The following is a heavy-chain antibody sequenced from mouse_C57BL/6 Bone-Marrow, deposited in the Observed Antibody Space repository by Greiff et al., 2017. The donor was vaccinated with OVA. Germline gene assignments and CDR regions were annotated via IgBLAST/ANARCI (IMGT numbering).Heavy chain of an antibody. Sequence: EVMLVESGGGLVKPGGSLKLSCAASGFTFSSYAMCWVRQTPEKRLEWVATISDGGSYTYYPDNVKGRFTISRDNAKNNLYLQMSHLKSEDTAMYYCARDRLGRYFDVWGTGTTVTVSS. V-gene: IGHV5-4*01. CDR3: ARDRLGRYFDV. CDR2: ISDGGSYT. J-gene: IGHJ1*03. CDR1: GFTFSSYA. D-gene: IGHD4-1*01.